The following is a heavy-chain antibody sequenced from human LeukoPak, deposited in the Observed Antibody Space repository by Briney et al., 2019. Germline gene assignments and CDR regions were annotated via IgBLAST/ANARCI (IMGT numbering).Heavy chain of an antibody. J-gene: IGHJ4*02. V-gene: IGHV4-30-4*08. Sequence: PSETLSLTCTVSGGSISSGDYYWSWIRQPPGKGLEWIGYIYYSGSTYYNPSLKSRVTISVDTSKNQSSLKLSSVTAADTAVYYCARERMVRGVIEGIDYWGQGTLVTVSS. D-gene: IGHD3-10*01. CDR3: ARERMVRGVIEGIDY. CDR2: IYYSGST. CDR1: GGSISSGDYY.